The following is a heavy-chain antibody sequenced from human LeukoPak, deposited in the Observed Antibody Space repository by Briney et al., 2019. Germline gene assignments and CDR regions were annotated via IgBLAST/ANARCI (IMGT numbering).Heavy chain of an antibody. CDR3: ARADSPSDTAMITAPGY. J-gene: IGHJ4*02. CDR1: GGTFSNYA. CDR2: IIPIFGTA. D-gene: IGHD5-18*01. V-gene: IGHV1-69*01. Sequence: SVKVPCKASGGTFSNYAISWVRQAPGQGLEWMGGIIPIFGTAKYTQKFQGRVTITADESTSTAYMELSSLRSEDTAVYYCARADSPSDTAMITAPGYWGQGTLVTVSS.